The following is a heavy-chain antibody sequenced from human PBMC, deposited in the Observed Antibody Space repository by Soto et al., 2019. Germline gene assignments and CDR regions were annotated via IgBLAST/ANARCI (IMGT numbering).Heavy chain of an antibody. V-gene: IGHV3-21*01. CDR2: ISSSSSYI. J-gene: IGHJ4*02. D-gene: IGHD3-22*01. CDR3: ARDSSNYYDSSGYYFDY. Sequence: GGSLRLSCAASGFTFSSYSMNWVRQAPGKGLEWVSSISSSSSYIYYADSVKGRFTISRDNAKNSLYLQMNSLRAEDTAMYYCARDSSNYYDSSGYYFDYWGQGTLVTVSS. CDR1: GFTFSSYS.